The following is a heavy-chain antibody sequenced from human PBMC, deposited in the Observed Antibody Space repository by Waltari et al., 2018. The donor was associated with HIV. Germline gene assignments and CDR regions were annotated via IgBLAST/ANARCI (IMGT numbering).Heavy chain of an antibody. CDR2: ISTTGSTV. CDR3: TRGLRLLRSILPFDY. Sequence: EVQLVQSGGGLVQPGGSLSLSCAASGFSFSSYEMHWVRQAPGKGLEWVSYISTTGSTVYYADSVKGRFTISRDNAKKSLYLQMNSLRAEDTAVYYCTRGLRLLRSILPFDYWGQGTLVPVSS. CDR1: GFSFSSYE. D-gene: IGHD1-26*01. V-gene: IGHV3-48*03. J-gene: IGHJ4*02.